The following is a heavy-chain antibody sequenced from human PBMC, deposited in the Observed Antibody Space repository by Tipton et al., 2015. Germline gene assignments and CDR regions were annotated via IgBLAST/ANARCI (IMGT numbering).Heavy chain of an antibody. V-gene: IGHV4-61*05. CDR1: GGSISSSTYY. CDR2: IYYSGST. CDR3: AREGYNYGYTY. J-gene: IGHJ4*02. D-gene: IGHD5-18*01. Sequence: TLSLTCTVSGGSISSSTYYWGWIRQPPGKGLEWIGFIYYSGSTNYHPSLKSRVTISVDTSKNQFSLNLSSVTAADTAVYYCAREGYNYGYTYWGQGTLVTVSS.